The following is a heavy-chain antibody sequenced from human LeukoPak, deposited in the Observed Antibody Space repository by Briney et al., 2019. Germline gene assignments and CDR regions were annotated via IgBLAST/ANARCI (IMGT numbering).Heavy chain of an antibody. J-gene: IGHJ4*02. D-gene: IGHD3-10*01. CDR2: ISSSSSYI. Sequence: PGGSLRLSCAASGFTFSSYSMNWVRQAPGKGLEWVSSISSSSSYIYYADSVKGRFTISRDNAKNSLCLQMNSLRAEGTAVYYCARGGVVRGVSDYWGQGTLVTVSS. CDR3: ARGGVVRGVSDY. V-gene: IGHV3-21*01. CDR1: GFTFSSYS.